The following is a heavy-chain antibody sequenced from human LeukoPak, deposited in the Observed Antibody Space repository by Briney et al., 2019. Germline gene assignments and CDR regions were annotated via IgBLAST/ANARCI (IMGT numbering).Heavy chain of an antibody. CDR1: GGSISSYY. CDR3: ARQNGLYYDSNGDGFDI. CDR2: IYYTGST. J-gene: IGHJ3*02. D-gene: IGHD3-22*01. Sequence: SETLSLTCTVSGGSISSYYWSWIRQPPGKGLEWIGHIYYTGSTNYNPSLKSRVTISIDTSKNQFSLKLSSVTAADTAVYYCARQNGLYYDSNGDGFDIWGQGTRVTVSA. V-gene: IGHV4-59*08.